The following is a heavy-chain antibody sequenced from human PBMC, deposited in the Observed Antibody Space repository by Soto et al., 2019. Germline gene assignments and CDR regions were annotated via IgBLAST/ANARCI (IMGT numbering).Heavy chain of an antibody. CDR3: AGGVTTSIGYYYYGMDV. CDR1: GGTFSSYT. J-gene: IGHJ6*02. Sequence: QVQLVQAGAEVKKPGSSVKVSCKASGGTFSSYTISWVRQAPGQGLEWMGRIIPILGIANYAQKFQGRVTITADKSTSKAYMELSSLRSKDTAVYYWAGGVTTSIGYYYYGMDVWGQGTTVTVSS. CDR2: IIPILGIA. D-gene: IGHD4-17*01. V-gene: IGHV1-69*02.